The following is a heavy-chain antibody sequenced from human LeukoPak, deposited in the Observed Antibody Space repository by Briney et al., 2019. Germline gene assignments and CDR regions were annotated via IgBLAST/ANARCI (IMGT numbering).Heavy chain of an antibody. Sequence: GGSLRLSCAASGFTFSSYGMSWVRQAPGKGLEWVSAISGSGGSTYYADSVKGRFTISRDNSKNTLYLQMNSLRAEDTAVYYCAREYSGSYDHWYYYYYYMDVWGKGTTVTVSS. V-gene: IGHV3-23*01. D-gene: IGHD1-26*01. CDR1: GFTFSSYG. J-gene: IGHJ6*03. CDR2: ISGSGGST. CDR3: AREYSGSYDHWYYYYYYMDV.